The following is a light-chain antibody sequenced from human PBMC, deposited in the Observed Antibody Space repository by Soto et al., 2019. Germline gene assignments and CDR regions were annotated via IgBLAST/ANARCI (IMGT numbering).Light chain of an antibody. CDR2: DVS. CDR3: SSHSSSSTLVL. V-gene: IGLV2-14*03. CDR1: SSDVGGYNY. J-gene: IGLJ2*01. Sequence: SALTQPASVSGSPGQSITISCTGTSSDVGGYNYVSWYQHHPGKAPKLIIFDVSDRPSGVSDRFSGSKSGNTASLTISGLQAEDEADYHCSSHSSSSTLVLFGGGTKVTVL.